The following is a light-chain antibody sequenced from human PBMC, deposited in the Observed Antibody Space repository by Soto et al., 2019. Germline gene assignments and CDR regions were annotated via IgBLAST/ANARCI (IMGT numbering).Light chain of an antibody. J-gene: IGKJ5*01. V-gene: IGKV3-11*01. Sequence: IVMTQSPLSLPVTPGEPASISFMASQSVSSYLAWYQQKPGQAPRLLIYGAFNRATGIPARFSGSGSGTDFTLTISSLEPEDSAVYYCQQRNIWPPVTFGHGTRLEIK. CDR1: QSVSSY. CDR3: QQRNIWPPVT. CDR2: GAF.